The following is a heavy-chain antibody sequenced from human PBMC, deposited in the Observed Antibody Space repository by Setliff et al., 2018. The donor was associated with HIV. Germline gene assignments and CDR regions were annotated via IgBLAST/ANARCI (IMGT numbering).Heavy chain of an antibody. D-gene: IGHD6-13*01. Sequence: SETLSLTCAVYGGSFSGYYWSWIRQPPGKGLEWIGEINHSGSTNYNPSLKSRVTISVDTSKNQFSLKLSSVTAADTAVYYCAREGYSSSWNYYYYMDVWGKGTTVTVS. J-gene: IGHJ6*03. V-gene: IGHV4-34*01. CDR2: INHSGST. CDR1: GGSFSGYY. CDR3: AREGYSSSWNYYYYMDV.